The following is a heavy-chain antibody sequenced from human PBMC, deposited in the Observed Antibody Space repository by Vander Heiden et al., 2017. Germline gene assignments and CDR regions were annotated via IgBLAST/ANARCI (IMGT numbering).Heavy chain of an antibody. Sequence: QVQLVESGGGVVQPGRSLRLSCAACGFTFSSYGMHWVRQAPGKGLEWVAVISYDGSNKYYADSVKGRGTISRDNSKNTLYRQMNSLRAEETAVYYCAKDTYYDDSSGYWGYFDYWGQVTMVTVYS. CDR1: GFTFSSYG. D-gene: IGHD3-22*01. CDR2: ISYDGSNK. V-gene: IGHV3-30*18. CDR3: AKDTYYDDSSGYWGYFDY. J-gene: IGHJ4*02.